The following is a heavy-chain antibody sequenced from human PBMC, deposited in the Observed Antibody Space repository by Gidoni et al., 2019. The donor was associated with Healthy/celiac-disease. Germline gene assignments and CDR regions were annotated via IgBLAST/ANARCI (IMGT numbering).Heavy chain of an antibody. Sequence: QVQLQQWGAGLLKPSETLSLTCAVYGGSFRGYYWSWIRPPPGKGLGWIGEINHSGSTNYNPSLKSRVTISVDTSKNQFSLKLSSVTAADTAVYYCARVLWFGEQDAFDIWGQGTMVTVSS. CDR3: ARVLWFGEQDAFDI. J-gene: IGHJ3*02. V-gene: IGHV4-34*01. CDR2: INHSGST. CDR1: GGSFRGYY. D-gene: IGHD3-10*01.